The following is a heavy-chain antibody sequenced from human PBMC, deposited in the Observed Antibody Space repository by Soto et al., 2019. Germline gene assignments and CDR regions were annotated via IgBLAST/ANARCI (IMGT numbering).Heavy chain of an antibody. CDR2: IYYSGST. J-gene: IGHJ4*02. V-gene: IGHV4-59*01. Sequence: PSETLSLTCTVSGGSISSYYWSWIRQPPGKGLEWIGYIYYSGSTNYNPSLKSRVTISVDTSKNQFSLKLSSVTAADTAVYYCLIRLYDSSGTYFDYWGQGTPITV. CDR3: LIRLYDSSGTYFDY. CDR1: GGSISSYY. D-gene: IGHD3-22*01.